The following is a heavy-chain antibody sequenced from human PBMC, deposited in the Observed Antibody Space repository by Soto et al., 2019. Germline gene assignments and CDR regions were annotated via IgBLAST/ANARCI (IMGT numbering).Heavy chain of an antibody. Sequence: EVQLLESGGGLVQPRGSLRLSCAASGFTVGSNYMSWVRQAPGKGLEWVSVIYSEGTPYYADSVKGRFTISRENSNNTLYLHMNNLRAEDTAVYYCARSTYYDILTGSYYYYAMDVWGQGTTVTVSS. CDR1: GFTVGSNY. CDR3: ARSTYYDILTGSYYYYAMDV. CDR2: IYSEGTP. V-gene: IGHV3-53*04. D-gene: IGHD3-9*01. J-gene: IGHJ6*02.